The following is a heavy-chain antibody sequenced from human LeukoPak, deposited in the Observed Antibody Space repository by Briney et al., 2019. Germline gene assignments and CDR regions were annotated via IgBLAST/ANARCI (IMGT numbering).Heavy chain of an antibody. CDR2: ISGYNGYT. CDR1: GYTFTSYG. Sequence: ASVKVSCKASGYTFTSYGISWVRQAPGQGLEWMGWISGYNGYTNYAQKLQGRVTMTTDTSTSTAYMELRSLRSDDTAVYYCARLAQHRYYYDTSDYRYYFDYWGQGTLVTVSS. CDR3: ARLAQHRYYYDTSDYRYYFDY. V-gene: IGHV1-18*01. J-gene: IGHJ4*02. D-gene: IGHD3-22*01.